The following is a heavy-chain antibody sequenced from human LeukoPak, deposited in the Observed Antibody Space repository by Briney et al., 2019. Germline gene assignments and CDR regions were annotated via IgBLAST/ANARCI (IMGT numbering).Heavy chain of an antibody. V-gene: IGHV1-2*02. J-gene: IGHJ4*02. Sequence: GASVKVSCKASGYTFTGYYMHWVRQAPGQGLEWMGWINPNSGGTNYAQKFQGRVTMTEDTSTDTAYMELSSLRSADTAVYYCATVQWLVPEGFDYWGQGTLVTVSS. D-gene: IGHD6-19*01. CDR3: ATVQWLVPEGFDY. CDR2: INPNSGGT. CDR1: GYTFTGYY.